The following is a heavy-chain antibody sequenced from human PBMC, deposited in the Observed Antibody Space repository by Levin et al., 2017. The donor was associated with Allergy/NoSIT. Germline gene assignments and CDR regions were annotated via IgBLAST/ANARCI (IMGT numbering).Heavy chain of an antibody. D-gene: IGHD5-12*01. Sequence: SQTLSLTCSVSGGSMNPFYWSWIRQSPGRGLEFVGYIFHTGRTTYNPSLTGRVTISVDTSKNQFSLELTSVTAADSALYFCARARDNFGYFPLDSWGQGTLVTVSS. V-gene: IGHV4-59*01. CDR1: GGSMNPFY. CDR3: ARARDNFGYFPLDS. CDR2: IFHTGRT. J-gene: IGHJ4*02.